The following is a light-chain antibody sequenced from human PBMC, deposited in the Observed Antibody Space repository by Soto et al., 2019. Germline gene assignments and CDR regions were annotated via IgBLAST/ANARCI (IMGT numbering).Light chain of an antibody. CDR2: RAS. J-gene: IGKJ5*01. CDR1: QSVSSK. V-gene: IGKV3-11*01. Sequence: ILMTQSPATLSVSPGEIATLSWRASQSVSSKLAWYQQKPGQAPRLLIYRASHRAAGIPARFSGSGFGTDFTLTISSLEPEDAAVYYCQQRSNWPPITFGQGTRLEIK. CDR3: QQRSNWPPIT.